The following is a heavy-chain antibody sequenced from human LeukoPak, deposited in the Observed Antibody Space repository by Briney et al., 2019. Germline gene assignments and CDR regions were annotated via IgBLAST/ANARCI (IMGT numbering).Heavy chain of an antibody. D-gene: IGHD2-15*01. CDR1: GGSFSGYY. J-gene: IGHJ4*02. V-gene: IGHV4-34*01. CDR2: INHSGST. Sequence: PETLSLTCAVYGGSFSGYYWSWIRQPPGKGLEWIGEINHSGSTNYNPSLKSRVTISVDTSKNQFSLKLSSVTAADTAVYYCARVRLDIVVVVAATYFDYWGQGTLVTVSS. CDR3: ARVRLDIVVVVAATYFDY.